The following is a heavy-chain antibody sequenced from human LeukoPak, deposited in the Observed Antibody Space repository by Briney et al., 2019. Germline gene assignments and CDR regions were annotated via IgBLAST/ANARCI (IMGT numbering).Heavy chain of an antibody. CDR2: IWYDGSNK. Sequence: GRSLRLSCAASGFTFSSYAMHWVRQAPGKGLEWVAVIWYDGSNKYYADSVKGRFTISRDNSKNTLYLQMNSLRAEDTAVYYCAREGSSGWYNWFDPWGQGTLVTVSS. J-gene: IGHJ5*02. CDR3: AREGSSGWYNWFDP. CDR1: GFTFSSYA. D-gene: IGHD6-19*01. V-gene: IGHV3-33*08.